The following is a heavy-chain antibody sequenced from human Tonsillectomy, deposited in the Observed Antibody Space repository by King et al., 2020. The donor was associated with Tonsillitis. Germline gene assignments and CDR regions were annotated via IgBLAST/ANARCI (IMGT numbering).Heavy chain of an antibody. D-gene: IGHD1-26*01. CDR3: AKDLGSSGVGSTLGD. V-gene: IGHV3-23*04. J-gene: IGHJ4*02. CDR2: ISARDGST. Sequence: VQLVESGGGSVQPGGSLRLSCAASGFTFSTFAMSWVRQAAGKGLEWGSTISARDGSTYYEDSVKGRFTISRDICNNALYLQMNSLRADDTAVYYCAKDLGSSGVGSTLGDWGQGTLVTVSS. CDR1: GFTFSTFA.